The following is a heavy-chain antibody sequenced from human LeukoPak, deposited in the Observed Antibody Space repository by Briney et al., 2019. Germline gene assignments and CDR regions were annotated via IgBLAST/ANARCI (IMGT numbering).Heavy chain of an antibody. V-gene: IGHV3-30*18. J-gene: IGHJ4*02. CDR2: ISYDGSNK. CDR3: AKDFQAGGFNSDY. D-gene: IGHD6-19*01. CDR1: GFTFSSYG. Sequence: GALRLSCAASGFTFSSYGMHWVRQAPGKGLEWVAVISYDGSNKYYADSVKGRFTISRDNSKNTLYLQMNSLRAEDTAVYYCAKDFQAGGFNSDYWGQGTLVTVSS.